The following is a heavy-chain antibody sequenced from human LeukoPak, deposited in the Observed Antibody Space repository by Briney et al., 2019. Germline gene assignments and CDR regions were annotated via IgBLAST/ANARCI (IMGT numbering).Heavy chain of an antibody. CDR1: GFTFSGSA. V-gene: IGHV3-73*01. D-gene: IGHD6-13*01. CDR2: IRSKANSYAT. J-gene: IGHJ4*02. Sequence: GGSLRPSCAASGFTFSGSAMHWVRQASGKGLEWVGRIRSKANSYATAYAASVKGRFTISRDDSKNTAYLQMNSLKTEDTAVYYCTSLLFHSSSFWGQGTLVTVSS. CDR3: TSLLFHSSSF.